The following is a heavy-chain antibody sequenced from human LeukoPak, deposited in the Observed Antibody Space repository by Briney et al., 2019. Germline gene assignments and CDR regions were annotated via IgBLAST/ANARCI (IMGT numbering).Heavy chain of an antibody. CDR2: IYYSGST. D-gene: IGHD6-13*01. CDR3: ARGVAAAGEFYYYYMDV. J-gene: IGHJ6*03. CDR1: GGSISSYY. Sequence: SETLSLTCTVSGGSISSYYWGWIRQPPGKGLGWIGYIYYSGSTNYNPSLKSRVTISVDTSKNQFSLKLSSVTAADTAVYYCARGVAAAGEFYYYYMDVWGKGTTVTVSS. V-gene: IGHV4-59*01.